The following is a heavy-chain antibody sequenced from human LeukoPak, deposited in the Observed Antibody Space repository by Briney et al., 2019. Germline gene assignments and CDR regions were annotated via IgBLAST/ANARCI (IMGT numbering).Heavy chain of an antibody. J-gene: IGHJ4*02. CDR2: ISGSGGST. V-gene: IGHV3-23*01. CDR3: AKGDTRGPRYDILTGYRDPEYHFDY. D-gene: IGHD3-9*01. CDR1: GFTFSSYA. Sequence: PGGSLRLSCAASGFTFSSYAMSWVRQAPGKGLEWVSAISGSGGSTYYADSVKGRFTISRDNSKNTLYLQMNSLRAEDTAVYYCAKGDTRGPRYDILTGYRDPEYHFDYWGQGTLVTVSS.